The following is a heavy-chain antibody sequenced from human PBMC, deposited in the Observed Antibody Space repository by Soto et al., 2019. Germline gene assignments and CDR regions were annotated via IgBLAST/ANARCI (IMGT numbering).Heavy chain of an antibody. CDR3: AGDEDDYNSNWGGFDY. CDR2: INVGRGNT. Sequence: GASVKVSCKASGRIFSNYAIHWVRQAPGQRLEWMGWINVGRGNTKYSQRFQGNVTLTRDASASTAFMELSSLTSEDTAVYYCAGDEDDYNSNWGGFDYWGQGTPVTVSS. D-gene: IGHD3-10*01. CDR1: GRIFSNYA. J-gene: IGHJ4*02. V-gene: IGHV1-3*01.